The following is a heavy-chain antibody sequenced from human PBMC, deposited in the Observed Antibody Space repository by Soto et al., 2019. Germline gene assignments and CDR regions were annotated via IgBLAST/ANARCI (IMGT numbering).Heavy chain of an antibody. CDR2: ASSGDTT. V-gene: IGHV4-61*01. Sequence: SETLSLTCAVSGASVSSRSTINTYYWSWLRQPPGKRLEWIGYASSGDTTNNNPSLRSRVTISVDASKNHLTLQLNSVTAADTAVYYCARLGRGPLYYFDYCGQGALVTVS. CDR1: GASVSSRSTINTYY. J-gene: IGHJ4*02. CDR3: ARLGRGPLYYFDY. D-gene: IGHD3-10*01.